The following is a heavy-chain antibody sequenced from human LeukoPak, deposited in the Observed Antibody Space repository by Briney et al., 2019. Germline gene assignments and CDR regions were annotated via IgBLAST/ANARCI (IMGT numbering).Heavy chain of an antibody. CDR3: ARLRDDSSGYYDY. Sequence: PSETLSLTCTVSGGSISSYYWSWIRQPPGKGLEWIGYIYYSGSTNYNPSLKSRVTISVDTSKNQFSLKLSSVTAADTAVYYCARLRDDSSGYYDYWGQGTLVTVSS. J-gene: IGHJ4*02. V-gene: IGHV4-59*12. CDR2: IYYSGST. CDR1: GGSISSYY. D-gene: IGHD3-22*01.